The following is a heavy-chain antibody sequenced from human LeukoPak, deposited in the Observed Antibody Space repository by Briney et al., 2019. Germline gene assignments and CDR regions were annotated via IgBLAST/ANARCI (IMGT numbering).Heavy chain of an antibody. V-gene: IGHV3-30*02. D-gene: IGHD3-22*01. J-gene: IGHJ4*02. Sequence: PGGSLRLSCAASGFPFSNFGMHLVRQAPGKGLEWVAFIGDDGNNKYYADSVKGRFIISRDNSKNTLYLQMNSLRVEDTAVYYCAKDLDWYYYHTSGHRIAVGFDSWGQGTLVTVSS. CDR1: GFPFSNFG. CDR3: AKDLDWYYYHTSGHRIAVGFDS. CDR2: IGDDGNNK.